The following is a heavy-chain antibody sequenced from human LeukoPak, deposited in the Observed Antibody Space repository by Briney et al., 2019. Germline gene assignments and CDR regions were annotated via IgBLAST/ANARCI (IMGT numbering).Heavy chain of an antibody. V-gene: IGHV4-34*01. CDR3: ARGQHWGTYYYYYYMDV. CDR2: INHSGST. D-gene: IGHD7-27*01. Sequence: PSETLSLTCAVYGGSFSGYYWSWIRQPPGKGLEWIGEINHSGSTNYNPSLKSRVTISVDTSKNQFSLKLSSVTAADTAVYYCARGQHWGTYYYYYYMDVWGKGTTVTVSS. J-gene: IGHJ6*03. CDR1: GGSFSGYY.